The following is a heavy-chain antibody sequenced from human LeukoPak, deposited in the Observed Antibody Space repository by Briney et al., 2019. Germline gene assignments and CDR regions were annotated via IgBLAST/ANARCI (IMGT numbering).Heavy chain of an antibody. Sequence: SETLSLTCTVSGGSISSGSYYWSWIRQPAGKGLEWIGRIYTSGSTNYNPSLKSRVTISVDTSKNQFSLKLSSVTAADTAVYYCARDLGGIAAAGRFDYWGQGTLVTVSS. CDR2: IYTSGST. CDR3: ARDLGGIAAAGRFDY. D-gene: IGHD6-13*01. V-gene: IGHV4-61*02. J-gene: IGHJ4*02. CDR1: GGSISSGSYY.